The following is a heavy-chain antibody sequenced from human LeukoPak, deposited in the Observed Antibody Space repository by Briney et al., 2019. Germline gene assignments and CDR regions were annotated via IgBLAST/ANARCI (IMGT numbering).Heavy chain of an antibody. Sequence: SVKVSCKASGYTFTSYAISWVRQAPGQGLEWMGRIIPILGIANYAQKFQGRVTITADKSTSTAYMELSSLRSEDTAVYYCARAPDYGGNSADYWGQGTLVTVSS. CDR2: IIPILGIA. J-gene: IGHJ4*02. CDR1: GYTFTSYA. V-gene: IGHV1-69*04. D-gene: IGHD4-23*01. CDR3: ARAPDYGGNSADY.